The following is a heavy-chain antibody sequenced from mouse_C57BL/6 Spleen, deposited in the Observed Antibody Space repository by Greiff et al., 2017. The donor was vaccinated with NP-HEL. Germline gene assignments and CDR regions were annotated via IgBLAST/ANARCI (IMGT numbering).Heavy chain of an antibody. CDR2: ISNLAYSI. CDR3: ARQEYGSSFYYAMDY. V-gene: IGHV5-15*01. CDR1: GFTFSDYG. J-gene: IGHJ4*01. Sequence: EVMLVESGGGLVQPGGSLKLSCAASGFTFSDYGMAWVRQAPRKGPEWVAFISNLAYSIYYADTVTGRFTISRENAKNTLYLEMSSLRSEDTAMYYCARQEYGSSFYYAMDYWGQGTSVTVSS. D-gene: IGHD1-1*01.